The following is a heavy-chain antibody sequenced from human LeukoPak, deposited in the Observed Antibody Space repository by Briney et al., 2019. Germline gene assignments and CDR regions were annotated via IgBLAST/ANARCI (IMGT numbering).Heavy chain of an antibody. Sequence: SQTLSLTCTVSGGSISSGDYYWSWIRQPPGKGLEWIGYIYYSGSTYYNPSLKNRVTISVDTSKNQFSLKLSSVTAADTAVYYCARGSRDFWSGYYTGPEYWGQGTLVTVSS. CDR3: ARGSRDFWSGYYTGPEY. V-gene: IGHV4-30-4*01. CDR1: GGSISSGDYY. CDR2: IYYSGST. D-gene: IGHD3-3*01. J-gene: IGHJ4*02.